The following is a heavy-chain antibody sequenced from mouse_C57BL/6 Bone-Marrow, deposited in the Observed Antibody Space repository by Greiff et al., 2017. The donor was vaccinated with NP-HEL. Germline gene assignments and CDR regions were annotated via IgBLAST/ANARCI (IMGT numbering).Heavy chain of an antibody. Sequence: QVQLQQPGAELVKPGASVKLSCKASGYTFTSYWMHWVKQRPGQGLEWIGMIHPNSGSTNYNEKFKSKATLTVDKSSSTAYMQLSSLTSEDSAVYYCARSPYGSSPLYAMDYRGQGTSVTVSA. D-gene: IGHD1-1*01. CDR3: ARSPYGSSPLYAMDY. CDR1: GYTFTSYW. CDR2: IHPNSGST. V-gene: IGHV1-64*01. J-gene: IGHJ4*01.